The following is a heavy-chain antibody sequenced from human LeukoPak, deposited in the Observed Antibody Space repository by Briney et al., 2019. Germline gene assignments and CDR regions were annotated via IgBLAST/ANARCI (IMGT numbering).Heavy chain of an antibody. D-gene: IGHD4-23*01. CDR2: IYSGGST. Sequence: GGSLRLSCAASGFTVSTNYMSWVRQAPGKGLEWVSVIYSGGSTNYADSVKGRFTISRDNSKNTLYLQMNSLRAEDTAVYYCASQTTVVTLGYFDYWGQGTLVTVSS. J-gene: IGHJ4*02. CDR1: GFTVSTNY. V-gene: IGHV3-66*02. CDR3: ASQTTVVTLGYFDY.